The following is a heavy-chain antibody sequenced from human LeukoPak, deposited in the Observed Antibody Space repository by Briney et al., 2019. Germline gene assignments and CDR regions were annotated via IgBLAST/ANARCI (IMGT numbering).Heavy chain of an antibody. Sequence: GGSLRLSCAASGFTFSSYAMSWVRQAPGKGLEWVSAISGSASSTYYADSVKGRFTISRNNSKNTLYLQMNSLRAEDTAVYYCAAEEFGSWYFYWGQGTLVTVSS. J-gene: IGHJ4*02. CDR3: AAEEFGSWYFY. V-gene: IGHV3-23*01. D-gene: IGHD6-13*01. CDR2: ISGSASST. CDR1: GFTFSSYA.